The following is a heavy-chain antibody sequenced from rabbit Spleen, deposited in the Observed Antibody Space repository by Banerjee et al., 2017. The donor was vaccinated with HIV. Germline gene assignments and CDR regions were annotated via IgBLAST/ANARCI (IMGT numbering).Heavy chain of an antibody. D-gene: IGHD4-1*01. CDR1: GFSFSDRDV. CDR3: ARDLAGAIGWNFYL. V-gene: IGHV1S45*01. Sequence: QEKLVESGGDLVKPGASLTLTCTASGFSFSDRDVMCWVRQAPGKGLEWIACINTATGKPVYATWAKGRFTISTTSSTTVTLQMTSLTAADTATYFCARDLAGAIGWNFYLWGPGTLVTVS. CDR2: INTATGKP. J-gene: IGHJ4*01.